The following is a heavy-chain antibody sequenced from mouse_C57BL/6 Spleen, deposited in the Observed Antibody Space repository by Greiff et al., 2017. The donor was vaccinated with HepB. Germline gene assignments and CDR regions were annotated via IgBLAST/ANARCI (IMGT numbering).Heavy chain of an antibody. CDR3: ARDLRWDGGFDY. Sequence: EVQVVESGGGLVKPGGSLKLSCAASGFTFSSYAMSWVRQTPEKRLEWVATISDGGSYTYYPDNVKGRFTISRDNAKNNLYLQMSHLKSEDTAMYYCARDLRWDGGFDYWAKAPLSQSPQ. V-gene: IGHV5-4*01. D-gene: IGHD4-1*01. CDR2: ISDGGSYT. J-gene: IGHJ2*01. CDR1: GFTFSSYA.